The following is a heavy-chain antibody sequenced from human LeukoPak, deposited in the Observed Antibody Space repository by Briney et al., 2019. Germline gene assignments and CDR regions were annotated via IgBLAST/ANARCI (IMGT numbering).Heavy chain of an antibody. Sequence: SETLPLTCTVSSGSVSTSSYYWTYIRQPPGKELEWIGEINHSGSTNYNPSLKSRVTISVDTSKNQFSLKLSSVTAADTAVYYCARSHYYDSSGSHNNWFDPWGQGTLVTVSS. V-gene: IGHV4-39*07. CDR2: INHSGST. CDR1: SGSVSTSSYY. CDR3: ARSHYYDSSGSHNNWFDP. D-gene: IGHD3-22*01. J-gene: IGHJ5*02.